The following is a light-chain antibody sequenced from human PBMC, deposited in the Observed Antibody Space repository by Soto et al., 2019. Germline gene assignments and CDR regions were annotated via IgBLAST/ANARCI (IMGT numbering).Light chain of an antibody. CDR3: CSYAGSYTYV. V-gene: IGLV2-11*01. J-gene: IGLJ1*01. CDR1: SSYVGGYNY. CDR2: DVS. Sequence: QSVLTQPGSVSGSPGQSVTISCTGTSSYVGGYNYVSWYQQHPGKAPKLMIYDVSKRPSGVPDRFSGSKSGNTASLTISGLQAEDEADYYCCSYAGSYTYVFGTGTKVTVL.